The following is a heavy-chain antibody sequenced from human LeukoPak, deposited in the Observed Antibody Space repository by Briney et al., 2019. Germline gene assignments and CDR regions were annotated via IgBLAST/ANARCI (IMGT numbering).Heavy chain of an antibody. D-gene: IGHD7-27*01. CDR3: AKKVAGVGWFDP. Sequence: SETLSLTCDVYRYSVNNNDWWGWIRQPPGKGLEWIGYIYHNGDTYYSPSLKSRITLSVDTSKNQFSLRLTSVTAMDTAVYYCAKKVAGVGWFDPWGQGTLVTVSS. J-gene: IGHJ5*02. CDR1: RYSVNNNDW. CDR2: IYHNGDT. V-gene: IGHV4-28*01.